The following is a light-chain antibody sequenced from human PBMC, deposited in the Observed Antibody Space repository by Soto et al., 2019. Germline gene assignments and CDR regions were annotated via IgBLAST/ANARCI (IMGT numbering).Light chain of an antibody. V-gene: IGKV3-20*01. Sequence: EIVLTQSPGTLSLSPGERATLSCRASQSVSSNNLAWYQQRPGQAPRGVIYGASTRATGIPERFSGSGSGTDFTLTISRLEPEDFAVYYCQQYGRSPFTFGPGTKVDIK. J-gene: IGKJ3*01. CDR2: GAS. CDR3: QQYGRSPFT. CDR1: QSVSSNN.